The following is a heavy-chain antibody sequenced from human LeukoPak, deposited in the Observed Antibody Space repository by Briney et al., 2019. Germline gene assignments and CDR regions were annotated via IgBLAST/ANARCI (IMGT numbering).Heavy chain of an antibody. CDR3: AGDSDYGGYSRFDY. Sequence: GGSLRLSCVASGFTFNSYWMHWVRQAPGKGLVWVSRIKSDGSSTSYAGFVKGRFTISRDNAKNTLYLQMDSLRGEDTAVYYCAGDSDYGGYSRFDYWGQGTLVTVSS. D-gene: IGHD4-17*01. CDR2: IKSDGSST. J-gene: IGHJ4*02. V-gene: IGHV3-74*01. CDR1: GFTFNSYW.